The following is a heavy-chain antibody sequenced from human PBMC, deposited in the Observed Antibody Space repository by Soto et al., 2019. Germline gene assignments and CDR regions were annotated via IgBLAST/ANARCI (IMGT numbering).Heavy chain of an antibody. V-gene: IGHV1-2*02. CDR2: IDPSSGGT. Sequence: ASVKVSCKASGYTFTAYYMHWVRQAPGQGLEWMGWIDPSSGGTKYAEKFQGRVTMTRDTSISTAYMQLSSLTSDDTAIYYCAEENFRFDYWGRGSLVTVSS. CDR3: AEENFRFDY. CDR1: GYTFTAYY. J-gene: IGHJ4*02.